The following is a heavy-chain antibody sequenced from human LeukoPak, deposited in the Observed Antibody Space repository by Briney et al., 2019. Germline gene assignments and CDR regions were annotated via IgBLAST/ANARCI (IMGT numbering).Heavy chain of an antibody. CDR1: GFTFSSYG. Sequence: PGGSLRLSCAASGFTFSSYGMHWVRQAPGKGLEWVAVIWYDGSNKYYADSVKGRFTISRDNSKNTLYLQMNSLRAEDTAEYYCARGFTMIVVVITVAKVLVALFDYWGQGTLVTVSS. J-gene: IGHJ4*02. CDR2: IWYDGSNK. D-gene: IGHD3-22*01. V-gene: IGHV3-33*01. CDR3: ARGFTMIVVVITVAKVLVALFDY.